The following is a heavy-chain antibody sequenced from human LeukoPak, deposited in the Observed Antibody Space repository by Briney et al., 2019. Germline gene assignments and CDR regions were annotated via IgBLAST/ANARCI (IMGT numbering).Heavy chain of an antibody. CDR2: ISASGADT. V-gene: IGHV3-23*01. D-gene: IGHD6-13*01. J-gene: IGHJ3*01. Sequence: AGGSLRLSCTTSGFIFANYAMAWVRQSPGKGLGWVSTISASGADTYYADSVRGRFTISRDNSKNTLYLQMNSLRAEDTAVYYCAKGGLYSTSWFGFDAFDFWGQGTMVTVSS. CDR1: GFIFANYA. CDR3: AKGGLYSTSWFGFDAFDF.